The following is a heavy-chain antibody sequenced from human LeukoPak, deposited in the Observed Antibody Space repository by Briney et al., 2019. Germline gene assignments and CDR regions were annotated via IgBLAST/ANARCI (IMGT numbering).Heavy chain of an antibody. CDR1: GFTFSTSG. Sequence: PGGSLKLSCAASGFTFSTSGFHWVRQAPGKGLEWVAVISYDGSDKYHADSVKGRFTISRDNSKNTLYLQMNSLRAEDTAVYYCAREVHYDILTGNDAFDIWGQGTMVTVSS. CDR2: ISYDGSDK. D-gene: IGHD3-9*01. J-gene: IGHJ3*02. V-gene: IGHV3-33*05. CDR3: AREVHYDILTGNDAFDI.